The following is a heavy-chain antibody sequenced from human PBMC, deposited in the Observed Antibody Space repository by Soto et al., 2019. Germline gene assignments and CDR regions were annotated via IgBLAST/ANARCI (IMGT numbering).Heavy chain of an antibody. CDR2: IYSGGST. D-gene: IGHD3-22*01. J-gene: IGHJ3*02. V-gene: IGHV3-53*04. CDR1: GFTVSSNY. CDR3: ARAGGYDSSGYYAFDI. Sequence: GGSLRLSCAASGFTVSSNYMSWVRQAPGKGLEWVSVIYSGGSTYYADSVKGRFTISRHNSKNTLYLQMNSLRAEDTAVYYCARAGGYDSSGYYAFDIWGQGTMVTVSS.